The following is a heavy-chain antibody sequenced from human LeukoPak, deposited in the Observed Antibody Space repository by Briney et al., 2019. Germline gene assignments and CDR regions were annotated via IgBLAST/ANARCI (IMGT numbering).Heavy chain of an antibody. V-gene: IGHV3-23*01. J-gene: IGHJ4*02. CDR1: GFTFSNYA. D-gene: IGHD6-19*01. CDR2: ISGSGVST. Sequence: GGSLRLSCAASGFTFSNYAMSWVRQAPGKGLEWVSAISGSGVSTYYTDSVKGRFTFSRDNSKNTLYLQMNSLRAEDTAVYYCAKGASGWPYYFDYWGQGTLVTVSS. CDR3: AKGASGWPYYFDY.